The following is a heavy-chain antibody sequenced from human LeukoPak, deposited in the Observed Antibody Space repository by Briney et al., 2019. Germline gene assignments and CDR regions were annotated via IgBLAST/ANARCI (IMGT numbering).Heavy chain of an antibody. CDR2: ISDTGDST. CDR3: AKDPMTSVTTTAY. Sequence: GGSLRLACTTPGFTFSSYAMSWVRQAPGKGLEWVSSISDTGDSTYYADSVKGRFTISRDNSKNTLYLQMNSLRPEDTAVYYCAKDPMTSVTTTAYWGQGTLVTVSS. V-gene: IGHV3-23*01. CDR1: GFTFSSYA. D-gene: IGHD4-17*01. J-gene: IGHJ4*02.